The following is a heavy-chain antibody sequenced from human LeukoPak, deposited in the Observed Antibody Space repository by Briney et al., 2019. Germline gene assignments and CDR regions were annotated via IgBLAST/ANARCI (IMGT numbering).Heavy chain of an antibody. D-gene: IGHD3-3*01. J-gene: IGHJ6*03. Sequence: PGGSLRLSCAASGFTFSSYAMTWVRQAPGKGLEWVAFIRYDGSNKYYADSVKGRFTISRDNSKNTLYLQMNSLRAEDTAVYYCAKGPTIFGVVDYYYMDVWGKGTTVTVSS. CDR1: GFTFSSYA. V-gene: IGHV3-30*02. CDR3: AKGPTIFGVVDYYYMDV. CDR2: IRYDGSNK.